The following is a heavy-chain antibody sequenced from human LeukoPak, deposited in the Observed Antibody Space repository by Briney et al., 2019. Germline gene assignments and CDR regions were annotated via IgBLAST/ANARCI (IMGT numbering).Heavy chain of an antibody. J-gene: IGHJ4*02. CDR1: GFMLSEYS. Sequence: GGSLRLTCAASGFMLSEYSMNWVRQAPGKGLEWVSFISSSSSYMYYGDSVRGRFTISIEKYKNTLYLQMNSLRAEDTAVYYCARDPPIAAAGTYWGQGTLVSVSS. CDR3: ARDPPIAAAGTY. CDR2: ISSSSSYM. D-gene: IGHD6-13*01. V-gene: IGHV3-21*04.